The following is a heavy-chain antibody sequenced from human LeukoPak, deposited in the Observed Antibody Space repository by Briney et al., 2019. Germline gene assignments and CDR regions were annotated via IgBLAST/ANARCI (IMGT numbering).Heavy chain of an antibody. D-gene: IGHD3-22*01. CDR3: AKAHDRGYYYGFDS. V-gene: IGHV3-66*01. CDR2: IYSGGNT. J-gene: IGHJ4*02. Sequence: SGGSLRLSCAASGFTVSSNYMSWVRQAPGKGLEWVSVIYSGGNTYYADSVQGRFTMSRENPENTLYLQMNSLRAEDTAIYYCAKAHDRGYYYGFDSWGQGTLVTVSS. CDR1: GFTVSSNY.